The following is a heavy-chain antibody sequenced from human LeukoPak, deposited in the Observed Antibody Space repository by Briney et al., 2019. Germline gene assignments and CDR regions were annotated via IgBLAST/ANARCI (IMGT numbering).Heavy chain of an antibody. V-gene: IGHV1-2*02. Sequence: PGASVKVSCKASGYRFIGYYIQWVRQAPGQGLEWMGWINPNSDGTNYAQKSQGRVTLTRDTSISTAYMELRRLRPDDTAVYYCARGRYGEYGYYYMDVWGKGTTVTISS. J-gene: IGHJ6*03. CDR2: INPNSDGT. CDR3: ARGRYGEYGYYYMDV. CDR1: GYRFIGYY. D-gene: IGHD4-17*01.